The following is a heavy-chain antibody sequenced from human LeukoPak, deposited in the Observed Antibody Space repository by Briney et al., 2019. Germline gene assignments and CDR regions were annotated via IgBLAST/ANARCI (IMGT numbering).Heavy chain of an antibody. CDR1: GFTFTSSA. D-gene: IGHD6-13*01. CDR3: AASNSSSYYGMDV. Sequence: SVKVSCKASGFTFTSSAMQWVRQARGQRLEWIGWIVVGSGNTNYAQKFQERVTITRDMSTSTAYMELSSLRPEDTAVYYCAASNSSSYYGMDVWGQGTTVTVSS. V-gene: IGHV1-58*02. J-gene: IGHJ6*02. CDR2: IVVGSGNT.